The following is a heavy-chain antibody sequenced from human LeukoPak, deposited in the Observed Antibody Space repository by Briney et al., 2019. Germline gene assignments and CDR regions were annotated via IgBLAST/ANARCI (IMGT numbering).Heavy chain of an antibody. CDR1: GFTFSSYA. D-gene: IGHD3-10*01. V-gene: IGHV4-34*01. CDR3: AREKITMVRGVYDY. CDR2: INHSGST. Sequence: PGGSLRLSCAASGFTFSSYAMSWIRQPPGKGLEWIGEINHSGSTNYNPSLKSRVTISVDTSKNQFSLKLSSVTAADTAVYYCAREKITMVRGVYDYWGQGTLVTVSS. J-gene: IGHJ4*02.